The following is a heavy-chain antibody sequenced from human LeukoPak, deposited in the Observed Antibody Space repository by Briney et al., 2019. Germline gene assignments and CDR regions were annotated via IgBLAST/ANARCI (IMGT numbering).Heavy chain of an antibody. D-gene: IGHD3-9*01. Sequence: SETLSLTCTVSGGSISSYYWSWIRQPPGKGLEWIGYIYYSGSTNYNPSLKSRVTISVDTSKNQFSLKLSSVTAADTAVYFCAREDDWLAFWGQGTLVTVSS. CDR1: GGSISSYY. CDR2: IYYSGST. CDR3: AREDDWLAF. J-gene: IGHJ4*02. V-gene: IGHV4-59*12.